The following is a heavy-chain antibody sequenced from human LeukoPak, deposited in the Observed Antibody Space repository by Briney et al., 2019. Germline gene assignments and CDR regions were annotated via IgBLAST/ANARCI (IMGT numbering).Heavy chain of an antibody. CDR1: GYTFTGYY. Sequence: ASVKVSCTASGYTFTGYYMHWVRQAPGQGLEWMGWINPNSGGTNDAQKIQGRVTMTRDTSISTAYMELSRLRSDDTAVYYCASLQYYYDSSGSIGDYWGQGTLVTVSS. CDR2: INPNSGGT. V-gene: IGHV1-2*02. D-gene: IGHD3-22*01. CDR3: ASLQYYYDSSGSIGDY. J-gene: IGHJ4*02.